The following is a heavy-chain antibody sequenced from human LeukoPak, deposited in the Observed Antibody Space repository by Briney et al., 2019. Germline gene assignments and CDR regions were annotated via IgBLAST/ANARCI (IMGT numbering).Heavy chain of an antibody. D-gene: IGHD1-26*01. J-gene: IGHJ4*02. Sequence: PGGSLRLSFAAPGFTFSNYLMHWVRQASGKGLVWVSRIDSHGGNINYGDSVKGRFTISRDNAKNTLYLQMNSLRAEDTAVYYCARDYGSLGDYWGQGILVTVSS. CDR1: GFTFSNYL. V-gene: IGHV3-74*01. CDR2: IDSHGGNI. CDR3: ARDYGSLGDY.